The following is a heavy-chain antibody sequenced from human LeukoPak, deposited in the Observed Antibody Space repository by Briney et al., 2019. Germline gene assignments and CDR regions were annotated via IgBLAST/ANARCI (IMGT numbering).Heavy chain of an antibody. D-gene: IGHD2-8*01. CDR3: ARLAYCSNDVCYSNYYYSMDV. J-gene: IGHJ6*03. CDR1: GYTFSSYW. V-gene: IGHV5-51*01. CDR2: IYPDDSDT. Sequence: GESLKISCKGSGYTFSSYWIGWVRQMPGKGLEWMGIIYPDDSDTRYSPSFQGQVTISADKSISTAYLQWSSLKASDTAMYYCARLAYCSNDVCYSNYYYSMDVWGKGTTVTVSS.